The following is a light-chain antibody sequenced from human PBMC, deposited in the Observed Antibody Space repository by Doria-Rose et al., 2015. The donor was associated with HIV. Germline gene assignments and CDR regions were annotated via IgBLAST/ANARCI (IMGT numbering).Light chain of an antibody. V-gene: IGKV1-6*02. CDR3: LQDYNLWT. CDR1: QGIRND. CDR2: AAS. J-gene: IGKJ1*01. Sequence: AIQMTQSPSSLSASVGDRVTTTCRASQGIRNDLDWYQQKPGKAPKPLIYAASSLQSGVPSRFSGSGSGTDFTLTISSLQPEDFATYYCLQDYNLWTFGQGTKVEIK.